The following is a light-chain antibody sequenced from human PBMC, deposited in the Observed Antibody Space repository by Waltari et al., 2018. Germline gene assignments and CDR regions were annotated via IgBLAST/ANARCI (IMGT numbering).Light chain of an antibody. J-gene: IGKJ1*01. CDR2: GVS. V-gene: IGKV3-20*01. CDR3: QQYGSLPGT. CDR1: QSVSSSS. Sequence: EIALTQSPGTLSLSPGGRATLPCRASQSVSSSSLAWYQQKPGQAPRLLIYGVSNRFTGIPDRFSGRGSGTDFTLTIRRLEPDDFAVYYCQQYGSLPGTFGQGTKVEIK.